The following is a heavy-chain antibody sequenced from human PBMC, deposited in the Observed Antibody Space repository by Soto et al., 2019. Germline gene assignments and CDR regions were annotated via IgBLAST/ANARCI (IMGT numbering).Heavy chain of an antibody. CDR2: ISGSGGST. CDR3: AKWCYCSSTSCYATYYGMDV. CDR1: GFTFSSYA. Sequence: PGGSLRLSCAASGFTFSSYAMSWVRQAPGKGLEWVSAISGSGGSTYYADPVKGRFTISRDNSKNTLYLQMNSLRAEDTAVYYCAKWCYCSSTSCYATYYGMDVWGQGTTVTVSS. J-gene: IGHJ6*02. D-gene: IGHD2-2*01. V-gene: IGHV3-23*01.